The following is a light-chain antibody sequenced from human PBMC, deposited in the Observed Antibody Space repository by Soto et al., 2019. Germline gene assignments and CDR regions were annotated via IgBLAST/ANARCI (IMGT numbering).Light chain of an antibody. CDR1: RDVRIY. J-gene: IGKJ3*01. V-gene: IGKV1-5*03. Sequence: DIQMTQSPSTLSASVGDRVTITCRASRDVRIYLAGYQQKPGKAPKLQIFQTSLLEAGVPSRFSGSGSETDFSLAISGLQPEDSSTYFCQQYYTYPPAFGPGTKVEI. CDR2: QTS. CDR3: QQYYTYPPA.